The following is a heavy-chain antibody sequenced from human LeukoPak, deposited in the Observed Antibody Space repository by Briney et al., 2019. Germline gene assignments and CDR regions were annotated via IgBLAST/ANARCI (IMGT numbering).Heavy chain of an antibody. CDR1: GFTASSNY. CDR2: IYSGGTT. D-gene: IGHD3-10*01. V-gene: IGHV3-53*01. CDR3: ARDLIDYGSGSYYALGF. Sequence: GGSLRLSCVASGFTASSNYMSWVRQAPGKGLEWVSVIYSGGTTYYADSVKGRFTISRDNSKNTVYLQMNSLRAEDTAVYYCARDLIDYGSGSYYALGFWGQGTLVTVSS. J-gene: IGHJ4*02.